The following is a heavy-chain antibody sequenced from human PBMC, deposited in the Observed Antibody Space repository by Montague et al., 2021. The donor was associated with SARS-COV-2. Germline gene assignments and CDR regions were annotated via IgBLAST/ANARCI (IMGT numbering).Heavy chain of an antibody. D-gene: IGHD3-10*01. CDR3: ARLSYYGSGSYPFDY. V-gene: IGHV5-51*01. J-gene: IGHJ4*02. CDR2: IYPDDSGT. Sequence: QSGAEVKKPGESLKISCKGPGYSFTSYWVGWVRQMPGKGLEWMGIIYPDDSGTRYSPSFQGQVTISADKSISTAYLQWSSLKASDTAMYYCARLSYYGSGSYPFDYWGQGTLVTVSS. CDR1: GYSFTSYW.